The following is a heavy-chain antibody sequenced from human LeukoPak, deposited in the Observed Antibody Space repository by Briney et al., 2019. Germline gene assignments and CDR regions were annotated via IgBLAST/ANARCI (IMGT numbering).Heavy chain of an antibody. V-gene: IGHV3-21*01. CDR3: AKGSYYDSSGYRDTFDY. Sequence: GGSLRLSCAASGFTFSSYSMNWVRQAPGKGLEWVSSISSSSSYIYYADSVKGRFTISRDNAKNSLYLQMNSLRAEDTAVYYCAKGSYYDSSGYRDTFDYWGQGTLVTVSS. CDR1: GFTFSSYS. J-gene: IGHJ4*02. D-gene: IGHD3-22*01. CDR2: ISSSSSYI.